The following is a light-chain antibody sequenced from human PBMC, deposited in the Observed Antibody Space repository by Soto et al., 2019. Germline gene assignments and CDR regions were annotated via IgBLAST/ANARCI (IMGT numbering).Light chain of an antibody. CDR3: QQRSNWLT. J-gene: IGKJ4*01. Sequence: EIVLTQCPATLSLSPGERATLSCRASQSVYSYLAWYQQKPGQAPRLLIYGASNRSTGIPARFSGSGSGTDFTLTISSLEPEDFAVYYFQQRSNWLTFGGGTKVEI. CDR2: GAS. CDR1: QSVYSY. V-gene: IGKV3-11*01.